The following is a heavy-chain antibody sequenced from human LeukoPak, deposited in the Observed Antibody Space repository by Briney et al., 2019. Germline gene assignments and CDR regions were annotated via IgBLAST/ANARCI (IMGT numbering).Heavy chain of an antibody. Sequence: PRGSLRHSCAASGLTYFSHTMNWVRPAPGEGLGWVSTITSSGGSTYYADTVKGRFTISKDNSKNTLYLQMNRLRAEDTAMYYCAKDRDGYRVYDYWGQGTLVTVSS. J-gene: IGHJ4*02. D-gene: IGHD5-12*01. CDR3: AKDRDGYRVYDY. V-gene: IGHV3-23*01. CDR1: GLTYFSHT. CDR2: ITSSGGST.